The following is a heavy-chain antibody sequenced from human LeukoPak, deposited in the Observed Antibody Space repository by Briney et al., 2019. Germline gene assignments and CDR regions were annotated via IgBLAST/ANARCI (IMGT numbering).Heavy chain of an antibody. CDR2: ISSSGSTI. CDR1: GFTFNDYY. Sequence: PGGSLRLSCAASGFTFNDYYMSWIRQAPGKGLEGVSYISSSGSTIYYADSVKGRFTISRDNAKNSLYLQMNSLRAEDTAVYYCARVLPHSDPLDYWGQGTLVTVSS. CDR3: ARVLPHSDPLDY. V-gene: IGHV3-11*04. J-gene: IGHJ4*02. D-gene: IGHD2-15*01.